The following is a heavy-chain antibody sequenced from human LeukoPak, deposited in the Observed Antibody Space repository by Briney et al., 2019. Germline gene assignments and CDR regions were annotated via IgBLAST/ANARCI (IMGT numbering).Heavy chain of an antibody. CDR2: IWYDGSNK. D-gene: IGHD2-2*01. J-gene: IGHJ4*02. CDR1: GFTFSSYG. CDR3: ANGYCSSTSCSSFDY. Sequence: GGSLRLSCAASGFTFSSYGMHWVRQAPGKGLEWVAVIWYDGSNKYYADSVEGRFTISRDNSKNTLYLQMNSLRAEDTAVYYCANGYCSSTSCSSFDYWGQGTLVTVSS. V-gene: IGHV3-33*06.